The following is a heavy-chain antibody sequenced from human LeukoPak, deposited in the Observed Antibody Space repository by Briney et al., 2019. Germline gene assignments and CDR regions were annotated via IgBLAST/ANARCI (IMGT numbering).Heavy chain of an antibody. CDR3: AKPYSSSWGGFDY. V-gene: IGHV3-43D*03. CDR1: GFIFDDYA. J-gene: IGHJ4*02. Sequence: GGSLRLSCAASGFIFDDYAMHWVRQAPGKGLEWVSLISWDGGSTYYADSVKGRFTISRDNSKNSLYLQMNSLRAEDTALYYCAKPYSSSWGGFDYWGQGTLVTVSS. CDR2: ISWDGGST. D-gene: IGHD6-13*01.